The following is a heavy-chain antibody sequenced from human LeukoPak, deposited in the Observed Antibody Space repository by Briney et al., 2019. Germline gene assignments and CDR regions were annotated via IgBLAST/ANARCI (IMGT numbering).Heavy chain of an antibody. Sequence: ASVKVSCKASGYTFTGYYMHWVRQAPGQGLEWMGWINPNSGGTNYAQKFQGRVTMTRDTSISTAYMELSRLRSDDTAVYYCARDGSQDYDFWSGYFPYNWFDPWGQGTLVTVSS. CDR2: INPNSGGT. J-gene: IGHJ5*02. V-gene: IGHV1-2*02. D-gene: IGHD3-3*01. CDR3: ARDGSQDYDFWSGYFPYNWFDP. CDR1: GYTFTGYY.